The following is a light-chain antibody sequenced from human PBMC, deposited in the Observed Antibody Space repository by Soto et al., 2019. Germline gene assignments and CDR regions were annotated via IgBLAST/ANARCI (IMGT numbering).Light chain of an antibody. Sequence: EIVLTQSPGTLSLSPGERATLSCRASQSVSSIAWYQQKPGQAPRLLIYGASSRATGIPDRFSGGGSGTDFTLTISGLEPEDFAVYYCQQYGSSPSTFGQGTKVEIK. CDR3: QQYGSSPST. J-gene: IGKJ1*01. CDR1: QSVSS. CDR2: GAS. V-gene: IGKV3-20*01.